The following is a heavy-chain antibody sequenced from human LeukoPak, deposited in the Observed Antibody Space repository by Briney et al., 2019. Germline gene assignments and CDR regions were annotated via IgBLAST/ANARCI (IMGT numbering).Heavy chain of an antibody. CDR2: ISSSGSTI. D-gene: IGHD1-1*01. J-gene: IGHJ4*02. Sequence: GGSLRLSCAASGFTFSSYEMNWVRQAPGKGLEWVSYISSSGSTIYYADSVKGRFTVSRDNAKNSLYLQMNSLRAEGTAVYYCARALGYNLGDYFDYWGQGTLVTVSS. CDR1: GFTFSSYE. V-gene: IGHV3-48*03. CDR3: ARALGYNLGDYFDY.